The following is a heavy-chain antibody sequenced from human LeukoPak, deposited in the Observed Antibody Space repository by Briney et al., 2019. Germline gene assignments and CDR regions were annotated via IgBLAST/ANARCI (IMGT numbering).Heavy chain of an antibody. CDR2: INNDGTST. D-gene: IGHD5-18*01. Sequence: TGGSLRLSCAASGFTFSSYWMHWVRQAPGKGLVWVSRINNDGTSTSYADSVKGRFTISRDNAKNRLYVQMNSLRVEDTAVYYCATGSGLWSPDYWGQGTLVTVSS. CDR1: GFTFSSYW. V-gene: IGHV3-74*01. J-gene: IGHJ4*02. CDR3: ATGSGLWSPDY.